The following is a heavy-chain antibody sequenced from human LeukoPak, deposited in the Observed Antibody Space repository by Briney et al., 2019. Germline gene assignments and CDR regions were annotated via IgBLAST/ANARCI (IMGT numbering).Heavy chain of an antibody. CDR1: GGSISSGSYY. D-gene: IGHD3-22*01. V-gene: IGHV4-61*02. J-gene: IGHJ3*02. CDR2: IYTSGST. CDR3: ARANRDYYDSGGISGDAFDI. Sequence: PSQTLSLTCTVSGGSISSGSYYWSWIRQPAGKGLEWIGRIYTSGSTNYNPSLKSRVTISVDTSKNQFSLKLSSVTAADTAVYYCARANRDYYDSGGISGDAFDIWGQGTMVTVSS.